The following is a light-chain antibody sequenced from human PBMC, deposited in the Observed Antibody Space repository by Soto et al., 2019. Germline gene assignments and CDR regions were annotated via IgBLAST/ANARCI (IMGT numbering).Light chain of an antibody. J-gene: IGKJ2*01. CDR1: QSVSGN. CDR3: QQYNDWPRA. Sequence: EIVMTQSPATLSVSPGEGATLSCRASQSVSGNLAWYQQKPGQAPRLLIYGASTRAAGIPARFSGSGSGTEFTLTISGLQSEDFAVYYCQQYNDWPRAFGHGTKLEIK. V-gene: IGKV3-15*01. CDR2: GAS.